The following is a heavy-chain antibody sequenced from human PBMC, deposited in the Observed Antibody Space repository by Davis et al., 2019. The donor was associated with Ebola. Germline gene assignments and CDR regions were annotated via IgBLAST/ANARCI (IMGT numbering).Heavy chain of an antibody. CDR2: IYYSGSA. CDR3: AERGGSV. CDR1: GVSISRHY. Sequence: PSETLSLTCTVSGVSISRHYWSWIRQPPGQRLEWIGSIYYSGSATYNPSLKSRVTISVDTSKNQFSLKLNSLSAADTAVYYCAERGGSVWGQGTLVTVSS. J-gene: IGHJ4*02. V-gene: IGHV4-59*11. D-gene: IGHD3-16*01.